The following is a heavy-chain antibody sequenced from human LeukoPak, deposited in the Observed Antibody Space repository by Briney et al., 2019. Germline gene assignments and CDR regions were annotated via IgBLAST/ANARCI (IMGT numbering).Heavy chain of an antibody. D-gene: IGHD5-18*01. CDR2: ISYDGSKK. J-gene: IGHJ4*02. CDR3: AKEEQYSYAI. Sequence: GRSLRLSCAASGFTFSSYGMHWVRQAPGKGLEWVAVISYDGSKKYYADSVKGRFTISRDNSKNTLYLQMNSLRAEDTAVYYCAKEEQYSYAIWGQGTLVTVSS. CDR1: GFTFSSYG. V-gene: IGHV3-30*18.